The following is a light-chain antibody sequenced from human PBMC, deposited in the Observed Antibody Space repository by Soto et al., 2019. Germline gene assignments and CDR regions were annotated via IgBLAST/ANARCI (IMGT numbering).Light chain of an antibody. CDR3: GTWDSRLRVVV. V-gene: IGLV1-51*01. CDR1: SSNIGNNY. Sequence: QSVLTQPPSVSAAPRQKVAISCSGSSSNIGNNYVSWYHQVPGSAPKLLIYDNNERPSGIPDRFSGSKSGTSATLDITGLQTGDEGDYYCGTWDSRLRVVVFGGGTQLTVL. CDR2: DNN. J-gene: IGLJ2*01.